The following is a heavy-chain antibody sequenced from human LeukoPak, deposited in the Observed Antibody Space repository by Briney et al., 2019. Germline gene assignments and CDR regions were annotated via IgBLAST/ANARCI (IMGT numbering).Heavy chain of an antibody. Sequence: SETLSLTCTVSGSSISRGYYWGWIRQPPGKGLEWIGSIYHNGNTYFNPSLKSRVTISVDTSKNQFSLKLSSVTAADTAVYYCASDLYHYDSSDYYFDYWGQGTLVTVSS. CDR3: ASDLYHYDSSDYYFDY. CDR1: GSSISRGYY. D-gene: IGHD3-22*01. CDR2: IYHNGNT. V-gene: IGHV4-38-2*02. J-gene: IGHJ4*02.